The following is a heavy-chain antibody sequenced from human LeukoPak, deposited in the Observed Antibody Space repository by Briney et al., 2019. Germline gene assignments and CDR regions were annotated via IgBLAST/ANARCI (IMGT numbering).Heavy chain of an antibody. D-gene: IGHD3-3*01. CDR2: ISSSSSYI. Sequence: GGSLRLSCAASGFTFSSYSMNWVRQAPGKGREGGSSISSSSSYIYYADSVKGRFTISRDNAKNSLYLQMNSLRAEDTAVYYCARAVPLRFLEWLPRGTDKFDYWGQGTLVTVSS. J-gene: IGHJ4*02. V-gene: IGHV3-21*01. CDR3: ARAVPLRFLEWLPRGTDKFDY. CDR1: GFTFSSYS.